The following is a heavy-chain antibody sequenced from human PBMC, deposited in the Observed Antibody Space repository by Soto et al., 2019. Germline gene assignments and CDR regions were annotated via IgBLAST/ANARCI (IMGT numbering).Heavy chain of an antibody. CDR3: AREGRFLEGFSMDV. J-gene: IGHJ6*02. Sequence: QVQLVQSGAEVKKPGSSVKVSCKASGGTFSSYAISWVRQAPGQGLEWMGGIIPIFGTANYAQKFQGRVTITADETTSTAYMELSSLRTEDKAVYYCAREGRFLEGFSMDVWGQETTVTVSS. D-gene: IGHD3-3*01. CDR2: IIPIFGTA. CDR1: GGTFSSYA. V-gene: IGHV1-69*01.